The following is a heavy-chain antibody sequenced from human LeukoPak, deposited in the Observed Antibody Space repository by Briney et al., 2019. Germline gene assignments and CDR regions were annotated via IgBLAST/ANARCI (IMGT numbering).Heavy chain of an antibody. V-gene: IGHV1-18*01. CDR3: ARDGYYYGSGSYYNVGY. CDR1: GYTFTSYD. D-gene: IGHD3-10*01. CDR2: ISAYNGNT. J-gene: IGHJ4*02. Sequence: ASVKVSCKASGYTFTSYDISWVRQAPGQGLEWMGWISAYNGNTNYAQKLQGRVTMTTDTSTSTAYMELRSLRSDDTAVYYCARDGYYYGSGSYYNVGYWGQETLVTVSS.